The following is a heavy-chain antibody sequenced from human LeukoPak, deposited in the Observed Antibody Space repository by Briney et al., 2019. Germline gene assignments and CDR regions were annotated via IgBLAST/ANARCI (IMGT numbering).Heavy chain of an antibody. Sequence: PGGSLRLSCAVSGFIFSSYEMNWVPQAPGKGLEWVSYISSSGNTIYYADSVKGRFTISRDNAKNSLFLQMNSLRAEDTAVYYCARADYGDQRIDYWGQGTLVTVSS. V-gene: IGHV3-48*03. CDR3: ARADYGDQRIDY. CDR1: GFIFSSYE. J-gene: IGHJ1*01. D-gene: IGHD4-17*01. CDR2: ISSSGNTI.